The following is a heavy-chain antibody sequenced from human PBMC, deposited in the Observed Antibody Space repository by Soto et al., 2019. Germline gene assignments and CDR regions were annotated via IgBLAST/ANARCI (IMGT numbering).Heavy chain of an antibody. CDR3: ARANGDIRVWIDAFDL. CDR2: IYYDGSA. D-gene: IGHD1-1*01. V-gene: IGHV4-59*01. CDR1: GGSFSSYY. Sequence: QVQLQESGPGLVKPSETLSLTCTVSGGSFSSYYWGWIRQPPGEGLECIGYIYYDGSANYNPSLKSPITISRDTSNNQFSLRLTSVTAADTAVYYCARANGDIRVWIDAFDLWGQGTEVTVSS. J-gene: IGHJ3*01.